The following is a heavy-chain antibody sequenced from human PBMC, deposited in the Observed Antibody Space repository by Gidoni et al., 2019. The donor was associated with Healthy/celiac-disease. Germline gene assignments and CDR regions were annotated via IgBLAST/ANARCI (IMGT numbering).Heavy chain of an antibody. D-gene: IGHD3-16*01. V-gene: IGHV4-61*01. CDR2: IYYSGST. CDR1: GGSVSSGSYY. J-gene: IGHJ5*02. CDR3: ARESQFVGTNWFDP. Sequence: QVQLQESGPGLVKPSETLSLTCTVSGGSVSSGSYYWSWIRQPPGKGLEWSGYIYYSGSTNYNPSLKSRVTISVDTSKNQFSLKLSSVTAADTAVYYCARESQFVGTNWFDPWGQGTLVTVSS.